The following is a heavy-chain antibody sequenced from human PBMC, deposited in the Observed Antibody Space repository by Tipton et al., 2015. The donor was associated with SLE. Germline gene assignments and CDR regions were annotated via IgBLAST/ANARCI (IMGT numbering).Heavy chain of an antibody. CDR2: IYYSGTT. J-gene: IGHJ6*02. CDR1: GGSINSYY. Sequence: TLSLTCTVSGGSINSYYWNWIRQPPGRGLEWIGHIYYSGTTNYNPSLKSRVSISVDTSKNHFSLNLYSVTAADTAVYYCARGSRGVGFDVWGHGTTVIVSS. D-gene: IGHD3-10*01. V-gene: IGHV4-59*01. CDR3: ARGSRGVGFDV.